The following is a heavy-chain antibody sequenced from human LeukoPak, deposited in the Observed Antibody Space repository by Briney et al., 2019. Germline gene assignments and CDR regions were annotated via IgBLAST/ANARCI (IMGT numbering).Heavy chain of an antibody. V-gene: IGHV4-59*02. D-gene: IGHD1-20*01. Sequence: GSLRLSCAASGFTVSSNYMSWVRQAPGKGLEWIGYIYYSGSTNYNPSLKSRVTISVDTSKNQFSLKLSSVTAADTAVYYCARGRTITPFDYWGQGTLVTVSS. CDR1: GFTVSSNY. J-gene: IGHJ4*02. CDR2: IYYSGST. CDR3: ARGRTITPFDY.